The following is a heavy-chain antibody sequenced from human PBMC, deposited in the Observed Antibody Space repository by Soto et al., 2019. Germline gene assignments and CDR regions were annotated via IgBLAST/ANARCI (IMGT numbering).Heavy chain of an antibody. Sequence: SQTLSLTCAISGDSVSSNSAAWNWIRQSPSRGLEWLGRTYYRSKWYNDYAVSVKSRITINPDTSKNQFSLQLNSVTPEDTAVYYCARDRRSSGWYYYYGMDVWGQGTTVTVSS. CDR3: ARDRRSSGWYYYYGMDV. CDR2: TYYRSKWYN. D-gene: IGHD6-19*01. V-gene: IGHV6-1*01. CDR1: GDSVSSNSAA. J-gene: IGHJ6*02.